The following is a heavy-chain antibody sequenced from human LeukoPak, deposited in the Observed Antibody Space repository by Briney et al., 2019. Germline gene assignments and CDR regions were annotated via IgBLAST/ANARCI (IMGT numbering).Heavy chain of an antibody. CDR2: IWYDGSNK. J-gene: IGHJ4*02. V-gene: IGHV3-33*01. CDR3: AREGPRGNSQFDY. CDR1: GFTFSSYG. D-gene: IGHD2/OR15-2a*01. Sequence: GGSLRLSCAASGFTFSSYGMHWVREAPGKGLEWVALIWYDGSNKYYTDSVKGQLTISRDNSKNTLYLQMNSLRAEDTAIYYCAREGPRGNSQFDYWGQGTLVTVSS.